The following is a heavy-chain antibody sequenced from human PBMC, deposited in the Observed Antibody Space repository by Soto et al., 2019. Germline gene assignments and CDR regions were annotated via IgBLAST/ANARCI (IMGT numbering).Heavy chain of an antibody. Sequence: ASVKVSCKASGYTFSTYGVSWLRQAPGQGLEWMGWISAHNGDTKYAQKFQGRVSMTTDTSTNTAYMVLRSLRSDDTAVYYCARVRIVVSAAFTTYDPWGQGTLVTAPQ. V-gene: IGHV1-18*04. CDR2: ISAHNGDT. J-gene: IGHJ5*02. CDR1: GYTFSTYG. D-gene: IGHD2-2*01. CDR3: ARVRIVVSAAFTTYDP.